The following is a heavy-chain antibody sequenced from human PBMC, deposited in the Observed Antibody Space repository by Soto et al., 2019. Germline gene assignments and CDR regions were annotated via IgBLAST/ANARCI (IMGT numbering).Heavy chain of an antibody. CDR1: GFTFSSYE. CDR3: ARGVCGGDCYSGTRAFDI. J-gene: IGHJ3*02. V-gene: IGHV3-48*03. D-gene: IGHD2-21*02. CDR2: ISSSGSTI. Sequence: GGSLRLSCAASGFTFSSYEMNWVRQAPGKGLEWVSYISSSGSTIYYADSVKGRFTISRDNAKNSLYLQMNSLRAEDTAVYYCARGVCGGDCYSGTRAFDIWGHGTMVTVSS.